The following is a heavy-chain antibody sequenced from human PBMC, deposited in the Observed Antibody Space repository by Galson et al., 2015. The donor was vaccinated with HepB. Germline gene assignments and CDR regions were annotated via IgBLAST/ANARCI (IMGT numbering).Heavy chain of an antibody. CDR1: GFTFSSYA. D-gene: IGHD6-6*01. J-gene: IGHJ6*02. CDR3: AKDRGAARLGYYYYGMDV. Sequence: SLRLSCAASGFTFSSYAMSWVRQAPGKGLEWVSAISGSGGSTYYADSVKGRFTISRDNSKNTLYLQMNSLRAEDTAVYYCAKDRGAARLGYYYYGMDVWGQGTTVTVSS. V-gene: IGHV3-23*01. CDR2: ISGSGGST.